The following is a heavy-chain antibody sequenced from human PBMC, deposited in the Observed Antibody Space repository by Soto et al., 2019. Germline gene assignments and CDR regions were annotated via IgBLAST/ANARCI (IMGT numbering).Heavy chain of an antibody. CDR3: ARSGLDIVLVPAARNYGMDV. CDR1: GGTFSSYA. Sequence: GASVKVSCKASGGTFSSYAISWVRQAPGQGLEWMGGIIPIFGTANYAQKFQGRVTITADESTSTAYMELSSLRSEDTAVYYCARSGLDIVLVPAARNYGMDVWGQGTTVTVSS. CDR2: IIPIFGTA. V-gene: IGHV1-69*13. J-gene: IGHJ6*02. D-gene: IGHD2-2*01.